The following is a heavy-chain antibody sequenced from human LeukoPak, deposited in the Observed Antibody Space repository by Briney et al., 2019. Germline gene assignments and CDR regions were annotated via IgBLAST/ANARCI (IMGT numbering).Heavy chain of an antibody. CDR3: ARGERPYSSSWYNVY. CDR1: GFTFSSYS. D-gene: IGHD6-13*01. Sequence: GRSLRLSCAASGFTFSSYSMIWVRQAPGKGLEWVSSISSSSNYIYYADSVKGRFTISRDNAKNSLYLQMNSLRAEDTAVYYCARGERPYSSSWYNVYWGQGTLVTVSS. CDR2: ISSSSNYI. J-gene: IGHJ4*02. V-gene: IGHV3-21*01.